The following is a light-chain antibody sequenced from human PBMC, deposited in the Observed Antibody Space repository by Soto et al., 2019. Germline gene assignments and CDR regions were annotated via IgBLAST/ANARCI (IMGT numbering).Light chain of an antibody. CDR1: QSVSNN. J-gene: IGKJ1*01. CDR2: DTS. CDR3: QQYKNWPRT. V-gene: IGKV3-15*01. Sequence: DMEMTQSPATLSVSPGERATLSCRASQSVSNNLAWYQQKPGQPPRLLIYDTSTRATGIPARFSGSGSETEFALTISSLQSEDFGVYYCQQYKNWPRTFGPGTKVEI.